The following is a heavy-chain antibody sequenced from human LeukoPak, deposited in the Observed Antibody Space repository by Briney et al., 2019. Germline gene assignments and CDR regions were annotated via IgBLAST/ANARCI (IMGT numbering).Heavy chain of an antibody. J-gene: IGHJ4*02. CDR2: ISYDGSNK. D-gene: IGHD2-21*02. V-gene: IGHV3-30-3*01. CDR3: ARDASQTAIPLDYFDY. CDR1: GFTFSSYA. Sequence: GGSLRLSCAASGFTFSSYAMSWVHQAPGKGLEWVAVISYDGSNKYYADSVKGRFTISRDNSKNTLYLQMNSLRAEDTAVYYCARDASQTAIPLDYFDYWGQGTLVTVSS.